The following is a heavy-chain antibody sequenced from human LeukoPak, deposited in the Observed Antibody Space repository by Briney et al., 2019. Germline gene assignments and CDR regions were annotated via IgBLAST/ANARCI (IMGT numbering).Heavy chain of an antibody. J-gene: IGHJ4*02. D-gene: IGHD6-13*01. CDR2: IRYDGSNK. CDR1: GFTFSSYG. CDR3: ARGGEQQLVAYFDY. V-gene: IGHV3-30*02. Sequence: PGGSLRLSCAASGFTFSSYGMHWVRQAPGKGLEWVAFIRYDGSNKYYADSVKGRFTISRDNSKNTLYLQMNSLRAEDTAVYYCARGGEQQLVAYFDYWGQGTLVTVSS.